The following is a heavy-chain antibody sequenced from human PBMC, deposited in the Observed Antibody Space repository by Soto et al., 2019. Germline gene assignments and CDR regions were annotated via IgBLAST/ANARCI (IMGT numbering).Heavy chain of an antibody. Sequence: SVKVSCKASGGTFSSYRFNWVRQARGQGLEWLGGIVPIYRTADYAQKFQGRVTITADESTRTVYMELSSLKSQDTALYYCARDSGAKLSSSWGQGTLVTVPS. CDR2: IVPIYRTA. J-gene: IGHJ4*02. V-gene: IGHV1-69*13. CDR3: ARDSGAKLSSS. CDR1: GGTFSSYR. D-gene: IGHD6-13*01.